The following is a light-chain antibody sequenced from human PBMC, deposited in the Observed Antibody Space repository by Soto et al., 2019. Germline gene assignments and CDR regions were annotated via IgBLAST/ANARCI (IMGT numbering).Light chain of an antibody. CDR1: QSVSNN. Sequence: EIVMTQSPATLSVSPGERATLSCRASQSVSNNLAWYQQKPGQAPRLLIYGASTRTTGIPARFSGSGSGTELTLPVSSLQSEDFAVYYCQQYSIRPRTFGQGTKVEI. V-gene: IGKV3-15*01. CDR3: QQYSIRPRT. CDR2: GAS. J-gene: IGKJ1*01.